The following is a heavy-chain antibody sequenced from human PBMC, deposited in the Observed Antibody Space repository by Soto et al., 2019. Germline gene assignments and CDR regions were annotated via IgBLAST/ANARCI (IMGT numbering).Heavy chain of an antibody. J-gene: IGHJ6*03. V-gene: IGHV2-70*11. CDR1: GFSLSTSGMC. CDR2: IGWDDDK. D-gene: IGHD6-19*01. Sequence: SGPTLVNPTQTLTLTCTFSGFSLSTSGMCVSWIRQPPGKALEWLARIGWDDDKYYSTSLKTRLTISKDTSKNQVVLTMTNMDPVDTATYYCARIRITVACRSHDYYYMYVWGKGTTVTVS. CDR3: ARIRITVACRSHDYYYMYV.